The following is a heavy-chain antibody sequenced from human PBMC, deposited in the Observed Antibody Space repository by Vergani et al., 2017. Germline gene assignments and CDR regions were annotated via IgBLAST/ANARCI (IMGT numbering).Heavy chain of an antibody. CDR3: SRQAASDSDYYFEG. Sequence: QVQLQESGPGLVKPSETLSLTCTVPGDSISSYYWSWIRQPPGKGLEWIGYIYNSGSTNYNPSLKSRVTISGDTSSNQFSLKVNFVTAADTAMYYCSRQAASDSDYYFEGWGRGTLDTVSS. D-gene: IGHD6-25*01. J-gene: IGHJ4*01. CDR1: GDSISSYY. CDR2: IYNSGST. V-gene: IGHV4-59*08.